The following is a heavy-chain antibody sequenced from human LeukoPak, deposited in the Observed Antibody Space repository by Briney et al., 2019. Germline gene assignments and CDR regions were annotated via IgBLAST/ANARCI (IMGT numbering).Heavy chain of an antibody. CDR1: GFTFSSYA. D-gene: IGHD5-12*01. V-gene: IGHV3-23*01. CDR3: AGPFVRGYSGYDSDAFDI. CDR2: ISGSGGST. Sequence: PGGSLRLSCAASGFTFSSYAMSWVRQAPGKGLEWVSAISGSGGSTYYADSVKGRFTISRDNSKNTLYLQMNSLRAEDTAVYYCAGPFVRGYSGYDSDAFDIWGQGTMVTVSS. J-gene: IGHJ3*02.